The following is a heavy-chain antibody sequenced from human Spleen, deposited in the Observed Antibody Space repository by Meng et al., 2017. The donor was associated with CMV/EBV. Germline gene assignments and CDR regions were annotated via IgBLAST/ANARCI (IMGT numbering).Heavy chain of an antibody. CDR2: ISSNGGST. CDR3: ARGRYSDYEGMIFDY. CDR1: EFTFSSYA. D-gene: IGHD4-11*01. V-gene: IGHV3-64*02. J-gene: IGHJ4*02. Sequence: ATEFTFSSYAMHWVRQAPGKGLEYVSAISSNGGSTYYADSVEDRFTISRDNSKNTLYLQMGSLRAEDMAVYYCARGRYSDYEGMIFDYWGQGTLVTVSS.